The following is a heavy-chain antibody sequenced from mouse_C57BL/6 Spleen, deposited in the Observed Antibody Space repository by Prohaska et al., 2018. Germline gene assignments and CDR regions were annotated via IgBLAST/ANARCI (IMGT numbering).Heavy chain of an antibody. V-gene: IGHV10-1*01. CDR2: IRSKSNNYAT. Sequence: EVKLVESEGGLVQPGSSMKLSCTASGFSFNTYAMNWVRQAPGKGLEWVARIRSKSNNYATYYADSVKDRFTISRDESESMLYLQMNNLKTEDTAMYYCVIYDYDAMDYWGQGTSVTVSS. CDR3: VIYDYDAMDY. D-gene: IGHD2-3*01. CDR1: GFSFNTYA. J-gene: IGHJ4*01.